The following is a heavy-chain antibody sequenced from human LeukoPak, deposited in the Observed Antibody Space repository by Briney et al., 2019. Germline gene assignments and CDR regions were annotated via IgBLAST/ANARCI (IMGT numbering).Heavy chain of an antibody. CDR2: IYYSGST. D-gene: IGHD2-15*01. CDR3: ARELGCSGGSCYSDGAFDI. J-gene: IGHJ3*02. Sequence: ETLSLTCSVSGGSISSYYWSWIRQPPGKGLEWIGYIYYSGSTNYNPSLKSRVTISVDTSKNQFSLKLSSVTAADTAVYYCARELGCSGGSCYSDGAFDIWGQGTMVTVSS. CDR1: GGSISSYY. V-gene: IGHV4-59*01.